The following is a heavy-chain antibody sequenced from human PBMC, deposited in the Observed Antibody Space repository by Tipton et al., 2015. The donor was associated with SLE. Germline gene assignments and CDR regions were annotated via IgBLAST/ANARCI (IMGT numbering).Heavy chain of an antibody. V-gene: IGHV4-31*03. CDR1: GGSISSGGYY. Sequence: TLSLTCTVSGGSISSGGYYWSWIRQHPEKGLEWIGYIESSGSIYYNPSLKSRVSISIDTSKNQFLLNLNSVTAADTAVYFCARDFCSGGTCGMLDPWGQGTLVTVSS. CDR2: IESSGSI. CDR3: ARDFCSGGTCGMLDP. D-gene: IGHD2-15*01. J-gene: IGHJ5*02.